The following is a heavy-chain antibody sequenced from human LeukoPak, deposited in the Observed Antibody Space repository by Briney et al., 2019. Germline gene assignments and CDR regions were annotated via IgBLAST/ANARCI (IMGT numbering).Heavy chain of an antibody. CDR3: ARVAVVTAILIYFDY. J-gene: IGHJ4*02. Sequence: SVKVSCKASGGTFSSYAISWVRQAPGQGLEWMGGIIPIFGTANYAQKFQGRVTITADKSTSTAYMELSSLRSEDTAVYYCARVAVVTAILIYFDYWGQGTLVTVSS. V-gene: IGHV1-69*06. CDR2: IIPIFGTA. CDR1: GGTFSSYA. D-gene: IGHD2-21*02.